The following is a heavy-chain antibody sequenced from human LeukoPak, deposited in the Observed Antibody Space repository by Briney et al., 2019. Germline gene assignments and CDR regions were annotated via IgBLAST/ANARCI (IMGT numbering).Heavy chain of an antibody. J-gene: IGHJ4*02. CDR3: ARVRYSPTPPDY. CDR2: ISAYNGNT. V-gene: IGHV1-18*01. CDR1: GYTFSSYG. D-gene: IGHD2-15*01. Sequence: ASVKVSCKASGYTFSSYGITWVRQAPGQGLEWMGWISAYNGNTNYAQKFQGRVSMTTDTSTYTAYMELRSLRSDDTAVYYCARVRYSPTPPDYWGQGTLVTVSS.